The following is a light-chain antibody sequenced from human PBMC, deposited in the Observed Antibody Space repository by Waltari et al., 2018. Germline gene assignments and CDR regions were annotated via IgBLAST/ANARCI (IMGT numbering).Light chain of an antibody. CDR3: MQALQSPRT. V-gene: IGKV2-28*01. J-gene: IGKJ1*01. Sequence: DIVMTQSPLSLPVTPGEPASISCRLSQSLLHSNGYNYLDWYLPKPGQSPQVLIYLGSNRASGVPNRFSGSGSGTDFTLKISRVEAEDVGVYYCMQALQSPRTFGQGTKVEI. CDR2: LGS. CDR1: QSLLHSNGYNY.